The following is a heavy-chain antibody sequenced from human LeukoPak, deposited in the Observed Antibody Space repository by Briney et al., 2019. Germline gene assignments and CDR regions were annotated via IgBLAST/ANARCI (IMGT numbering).Heavy chain of an antibody. CDR2: INHSGRT. J-gene: IGHJ4*02. V-gene: IGHV4-34*01. D-gene: IGHD2-21*01. Sequence: SETLSLTCADFGGSFSGYYWSWIRHPPPEVLEWIGEINHSGRTNYNPSLKRRVTISVDTSKNQFSLKLSSVTAADTAVYYCARDDCGGDCYSNWGQGTLVTVSS. CDR3: ARDDCGGDCYSN. CDR1: GGSFSGYY.